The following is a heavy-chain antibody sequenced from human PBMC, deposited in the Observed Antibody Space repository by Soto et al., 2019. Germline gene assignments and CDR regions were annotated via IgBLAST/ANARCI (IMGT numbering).Heavy chain of an antibody. CDR3: ASVFRVLRFLEWSYGMDV. J-gene: IGHJ6*02. Sequence: ASVKVSCKASGYTFTSYYMHWVRQAPGQGLEWMGIINPSGGSTSYAQKFQGRVTMTRDTSTSTVYMELSSLRSEDTAVYYCASVFRVLRFLEWSYGMDVWGQGTTVTVSS. D-gene: IGHD3-3*01. CDR2: INPSGGST. CDR1: GYTFTSYY. V-gene: IGHV1-46*01.